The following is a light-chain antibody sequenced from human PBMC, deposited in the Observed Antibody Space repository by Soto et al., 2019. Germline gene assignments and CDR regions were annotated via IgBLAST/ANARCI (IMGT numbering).Light chain of an antibody. V-gene: IGKV1-5*01. CDR3: QQYNSYPWT. J-gene: IGKJ1*01. Sequence: QVTQKNSTLSASVGDRVTITCRASQSISCWLAWYQQKPGKAPKLLIYDASSLESGVPSRFSGSGSGTEFTLTISSLQPDDFATYYCQQYNSYPWTCGQGTKVDIK. CDR1: QSISCW. CDR2: DAS.